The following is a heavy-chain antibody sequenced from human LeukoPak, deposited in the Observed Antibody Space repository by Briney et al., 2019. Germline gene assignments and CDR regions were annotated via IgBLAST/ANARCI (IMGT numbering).Heavy chain of an antibody. CDR2: ISSNGGST. V-gene: IGHV3-64*01. CDR1: GFTFSSYA. J-gene: IGHJ4*02. D-gene: IGHD3-16*02. Sequence: GSLRLSCAASGFTFSSYAMHWVRQAPGKGLEYVSAISSNGGSTYYANSVKGRFTISRDNSKNTLYLQMGSLRAEDMAVYYCARGMITFGGVILNPDYWGQGTLVTVSS. CDR3: ARGMITFGGVILNPDY.